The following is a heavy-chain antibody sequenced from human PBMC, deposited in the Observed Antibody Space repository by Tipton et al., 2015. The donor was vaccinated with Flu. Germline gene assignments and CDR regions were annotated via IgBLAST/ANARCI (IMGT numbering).Heavy chain of an antibody. V-gene: IGHV4-34*01. Sequence: GLVKPSETLSLTCAVYGGSFSGYYWSWIRQPPGKGLEWIGEINHGASTNYNPSLKSRVTISVDTSKNQFSLKLSSVTAADTAVYYCARADSRYSDFWSGYQVYYMDVWGKGTTVTVSS. CDR3: ARADSRYSDFWSGYQVYYMDV. CDR2: INHGAST. CDR1: GGSFSGYY. J-gene: IGHJ6*03. D-gene: IGHD3-3*01.